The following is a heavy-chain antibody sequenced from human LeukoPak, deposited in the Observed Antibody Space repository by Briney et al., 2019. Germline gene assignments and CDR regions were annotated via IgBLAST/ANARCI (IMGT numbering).Heavy chain of an antibody. D-gene: IGHD6-13*01. J-gene: IGHJ5*02. CDR2: IYYSGST. CDR1: GGFISSSSYY. V-gene: IGHV4-39*01. Sequence: SETLSLTCTVSGGFISSSSYYWGWIRHPPGKRLEWIGSIYYSGSTYYNPSLKSRVTISVDTSKNQFWLKLRSVTDADTAVYYCARRVSSWLPENWFDPWGQGILVTVSS. CDR3: ARRVSSWLPENWFDP.